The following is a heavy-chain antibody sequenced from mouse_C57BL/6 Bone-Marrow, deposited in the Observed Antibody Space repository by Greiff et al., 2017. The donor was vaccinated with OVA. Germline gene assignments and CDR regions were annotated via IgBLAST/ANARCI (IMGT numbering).Heavy chain of an antibody. V-gene: IGHV14-4*01. Sequence: EVQLQESGAELVRPGASVKLSCTASGFNIKDDYMHWVKQRPEQGLEWIGWIDPENGDTEYASKFQGKATITADTSSNTAYLQLSSLTSEDTAVYYCTNYGFAYWGQGTLVTVSA. J-gene: IGHJ3*01. CDR2: IDPENGDT. CDR3: TNYGFAY. D-gene: IGHD1-1*01. CDR1: GFNIKDDY.